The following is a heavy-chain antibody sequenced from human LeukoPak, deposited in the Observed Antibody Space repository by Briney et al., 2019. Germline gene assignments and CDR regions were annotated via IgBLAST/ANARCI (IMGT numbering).Heavy chain of an antibody. CDR2: INNGGSTP. Sequence: GGSLRLSCAASGFTFSSYWMHWVRQAPGKGLVWVSHINNGGSTPNYADFVKGRFTVSRDNAKNTLSLQMNSLRAEDTAVYYCARDTQYGLDVWGQGTTVTVSS. CDR3: ARDTQYGLDV. V-gene: IGHV3-74*01. J-gene: IGHJ6*02. CDR1: GFTFSSYW.